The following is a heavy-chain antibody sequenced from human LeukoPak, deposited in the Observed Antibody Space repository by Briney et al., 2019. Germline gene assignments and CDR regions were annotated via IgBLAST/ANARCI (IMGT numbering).Heavy chain of an antibody. CDR3: ASHVVTTWADYFDY. CDR2: IYYSGST. J-gene: IGHJ4*02. D-gene: IGHD4-23*01. Sequence: PSETLTLTCTVSGGSISSYYWSWIRQPPGKGLEWIGYIYYSGSTNYNPSLKSRVTISVDTSKNHFSLNLSSVTAADTAVYYCASHVVTTWADYFDYWGQGTLVTVSS. CDR1: GGSISSYY. V-gene: IGHV4-59*08.